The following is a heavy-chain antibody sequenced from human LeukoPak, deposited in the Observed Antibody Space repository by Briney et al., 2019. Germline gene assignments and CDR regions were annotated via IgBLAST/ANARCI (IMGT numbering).Heavy chain of an antibody. V-gene: IGHV3-23*01. CDR3: AKDIVVVPAAIGAFDI. J-gene: IGHJ3*02. D-gene: IGHD2-2*01. CDR2: ISGSGGST. Sequence: GRSLRLSCGATGFIFDSYAMSWVRKAAGNGMEWVSGISGSGGSTFYADSVKGRFTISRDNSKNTLYLQMNSLRAEDTAVYYCAKDIVVVPAAIGAFDIWGQGTMVTVSS. CDR1: GFIFDSYA.